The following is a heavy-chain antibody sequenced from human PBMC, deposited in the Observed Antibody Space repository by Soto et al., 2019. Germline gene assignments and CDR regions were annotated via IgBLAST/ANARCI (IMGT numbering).Heavy chain of an antibody. CDR2: ISAYNGNT. V-gene: IGHV1-18*01. CDR1: GYTFTSYG. J-gene: IGHJ5*02. Sequence: QVQLVQSGAEVKKPGASVKVSSKASGYTFTSYGISWVRQAPGQGLEWMGWISAYNGNTNYAQKLQGRVTMTTDTSTSTAYMELRSLRSDDTAVHYCARGRGLLWFGDSLDWFDPWGQGTLVTVSS. D-gene: IGHD3-10*01. CDR3: ARGRGLLWFGDSLDWFDP.